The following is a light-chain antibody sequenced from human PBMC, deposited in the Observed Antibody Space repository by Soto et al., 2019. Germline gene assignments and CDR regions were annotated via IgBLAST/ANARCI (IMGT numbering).Light chain of an antibody. CDR3: QQFLKWPWT. V-gene: IGKV3-15*01. J-gene: IGKJ1*01. CDR1: QTVNSH. Sequence: DIVKRHAPRTITMPPGELATLSGRASQTVNSHLAWYQQKPGQAPRLLIYGASTRAPGTPARFSGSGSGTEFALTISSLQSEDSAVYYFQQFLKWPWTFGQGTKVDIK. CDR2: GAS.